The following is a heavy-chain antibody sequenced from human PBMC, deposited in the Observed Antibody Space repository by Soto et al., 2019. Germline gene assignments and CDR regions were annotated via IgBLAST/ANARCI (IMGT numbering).Heavy chain of an antibody. CDR1: GYSFAGYW. CDR3: ARQIYDSDTGPNFQYYFDS. J-gene: IGHJ4*02. V-gene: IGHV5-10-1*01. CDR2: IDPSDSQT. D-gene: IGHD3-22*01. Sequence: GESLKISCKGSGYSFAGYWITWVRQTPGKGLEWMGRIDPSDSQTYYSPSFRGHVTISVTKSITTVFLQWGSLRASDTAMYYCARQIYDSDTGPNFQYYFDSWGQGTPVTVSS.